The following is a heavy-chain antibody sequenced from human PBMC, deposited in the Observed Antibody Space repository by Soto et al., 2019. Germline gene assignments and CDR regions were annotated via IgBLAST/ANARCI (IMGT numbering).Heavy chain of an antibody. CDR2: ISSSSSYI. J-gene: IGHJ6*02. V-gene: IGHV3-21*01. CDR3: ARDSGPRYTVTTSESSAGYYYYGMDV. Sequence: EVQLVESGGGLVKPGGSLRLSCAASGFTFSSYSMNWVRQAPGKGLEWVSSISSSSSYIYYADSVKGRFTISRDNAKNSLYLQMNSLRAEDTAVYYCARDSGPRYTVTTSESSAGYYYYGMDVWGQGTTVTVSS. D-gene: IGHD4-17*01. CDR1: GFTFSSYS.